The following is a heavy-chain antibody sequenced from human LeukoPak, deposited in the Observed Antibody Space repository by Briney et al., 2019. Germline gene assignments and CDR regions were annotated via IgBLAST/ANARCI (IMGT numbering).Heavy chain of an antibody. D-gene: IGHD4-17*01. CDR2: ISSSSSTI. V-gene: IGHV3-48*04. J-gene: IGHJ4*02. CDR3: ARAGGSTVSHSDY. Sequence: GGSLRLSCAASGFTFSSYSMNWVRQAPGKGLEWVSYISSSSSTIYYADSVKGRFTISKDNAKNSLYLQMNSLRAEDTAVYYCARAGGSTVSHSDYWGQGTLVTASS. CDR1: GFTFSSYS.